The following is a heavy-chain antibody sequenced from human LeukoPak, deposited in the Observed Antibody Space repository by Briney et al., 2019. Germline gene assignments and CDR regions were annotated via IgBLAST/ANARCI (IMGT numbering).Heavy chain of an antibody. Sequence: SETLSLTCTVSGGSIGGDYWTWIRQPPGKGLQYIGYIYHTWATNYNPSLKSRVTMSVDTSKNQFSLKLNSVTAADTAVYFCAKYGKSGWSIDNWGQGTLVTVSS. CDR2: IYHTWAT. CDR1: GGSIGGDY. D-gene: IGHD6-19*01. V-gene: IGHV4-59*08. CDR3: AKYGKSGWSIDN. J-gene: IGHJ4*02.